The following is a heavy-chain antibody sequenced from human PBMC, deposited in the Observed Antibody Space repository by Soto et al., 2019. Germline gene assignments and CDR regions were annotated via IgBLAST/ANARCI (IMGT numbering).Heavy chain of an antibody. CDR3: EHRGRVYYYDSSGYWDY. CDR1: GFSLSTSGVG. Sequence: QITLKESGPPLVKPTQTLTLTCTFSGFSLSTSGVGVGWIRQPPGKALEWLALIYWDDDKRYSPSLKSRLTITKDTSKNQVVLTMTNMDPVDTATYYCEHRGRVYYYDSSGYWDYWGQGTLVTVSS. D-gene: IGHD3-22*01. V-gene: IGHV2-5*02. CDR2: IYWDDDK. J-gene: IGHJ4*02.